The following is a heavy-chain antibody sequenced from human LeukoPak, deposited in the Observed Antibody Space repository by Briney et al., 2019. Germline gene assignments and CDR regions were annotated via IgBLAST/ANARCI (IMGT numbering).Heavy chain of an antibody. CDR2: IWYDGSKK. CDR1: GFTFSSYV. CDR3: AKDSIYDIFTDYFDY. Sequence: GGSLRLSCAASGFTFSSYVMHWVRQAPGKGLEGVAVIWYDGSKKYYADSVKGRFTISRDNSKNTLYLQMNSLRAEAKAVYYCAKDSIYDIFTDYFDYWGQGTLVTVSS. J-gene: IGHJ4*02. D-gene: IGHD3-9*01. V-gene: IGHV3-30*02.